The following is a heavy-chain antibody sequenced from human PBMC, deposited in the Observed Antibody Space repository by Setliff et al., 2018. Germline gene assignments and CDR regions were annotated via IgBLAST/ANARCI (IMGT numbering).Heavy chain of an antibody. D-gene: IGHD3-10*01. CDR3: ARTSGSGSSLLPNFSDP. J-gene: IGHJ5*02. V-gene: IGHV4-38-2*01. Sequence: SETLSLTCAVSGYSISSGYYWGWIRQPPGKGLEWIGSINHSGSTNYNPSLKSRVTISVDTSKNQFSLKLSSVTAADTAVYYCARTSGSGSSLLPNFSDPWGQGTLVTVSS. CDR2: INHSGST. CDR1: GYSISSGYY.